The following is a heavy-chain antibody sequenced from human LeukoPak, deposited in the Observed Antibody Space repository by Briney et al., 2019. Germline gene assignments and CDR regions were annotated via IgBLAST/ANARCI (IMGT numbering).Heavy chain of an antibody. CDR1: GFTFSSCA. CDR2: ISGSGGST. V-gene: IGHV3-23*01. Sequence: GGSLRLSCAASGFTFSSCAMGWVRQAPGKGLEWVSAISGSGGSTYYADSVKGRFTISRDNSKNTLYLQMNSLRAEDTAVYYCAKVAYCGVNCYSGMAFDIWGQGTMVTVSS. D-gene: IGHD2-21*02. CDR3: AKVAYCGVNCYSGMAFDI. J-gene: IGHJ3*02.